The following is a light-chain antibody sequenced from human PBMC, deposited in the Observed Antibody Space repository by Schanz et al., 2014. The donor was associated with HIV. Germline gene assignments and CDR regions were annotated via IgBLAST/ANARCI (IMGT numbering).Light chain of an antibody. J-gene: IGLJ3*02. V-gene: IGLV1-47*02. CDR1: SSIIGAGFN. CDR2: DNT. CDR3: AAWDDSLSGWV. Sequence: QSALTQPPSASGAPGQRVTISCTGGSSIIGAGFNVHWYQHVPGTAPKLLIYDNTYRPSGVPDRFSGSKSGTSASLAISGLRSDDEAEFYCAAWDDSLSGWVFGGGTKLTVL.